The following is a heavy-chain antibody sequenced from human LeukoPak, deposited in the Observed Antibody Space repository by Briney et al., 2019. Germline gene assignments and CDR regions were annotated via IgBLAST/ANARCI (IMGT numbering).Heavy chain of an antibody. CDR1: GFTVSSNY. D-gene: IGHD3-22*01. J-gene: IGHJ5*02. CDR3: ARETYYYDSGGYYGPNWFDP. V-gene: IGHV3-53*01. Sequence: GGSLRLSCAASGFTVSSNYMSWVRQAPGKGLEWVSVIYSGGSTYYADSVKGRFTISRDNSKNTLYLQMNSLRAEDTAVYYCARETYYYDSGGYYGPNWFDPWGQGTLVTVSS. CDR2: IYSGGST.